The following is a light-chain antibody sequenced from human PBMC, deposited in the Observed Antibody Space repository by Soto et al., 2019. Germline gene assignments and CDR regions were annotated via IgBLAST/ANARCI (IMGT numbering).Light chain of an antibody. CDR3: QNYNSAPFI. CDR2: GAS. CDR1: HDIGNS. J-gene: IGKJ4*01. Sequence: DFQMTQSPPSLSASIGDRVTVTCRASHDIGNSSAWYQQRPGKSPTLLIYGASTLQSGVPPRFSGSGSGTDFTLAINTLRPEDVATYFCQNYNSAPFIFGGGTKVEVK. V-gene: IGKV1-27*01.